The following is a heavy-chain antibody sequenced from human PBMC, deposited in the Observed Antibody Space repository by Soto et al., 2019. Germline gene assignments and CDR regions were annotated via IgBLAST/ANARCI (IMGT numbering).Heavy chain of an antibody. D-gene: IGHD3-16*01. CDR1: GGSISSSSYY. J-gene: IGHJ4*02. CDR2: IYYSGST. V-gene: IGHV4-39*01. Sequence: PSETLSLTCTVSGGSISSSSYYWGWIRQPPGKGLEWIGSIYYSGSTYYNPSLKSRVTISVDTSKNQFSLKLSSVTAADTAVYYCASAPRGEGSFDYWGQGTLVTVS. CDR3: ASAPRGEGSFDY.